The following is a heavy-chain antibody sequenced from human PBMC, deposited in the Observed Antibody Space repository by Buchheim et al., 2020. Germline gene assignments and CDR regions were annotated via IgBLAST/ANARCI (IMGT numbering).Heavy chain of an antibody. D-gene: IGHD3-10*01. CDR2: INHSGST. J-gene: IGHJ5*02. CDR3: ARYGSGNLILNWFDP. Sequence: QVQLQQWGAGLLKPSETLSLTCAVYGGSFSGYYWSWIRQPPGKGLEWIGEINHSGSTNYNPSLKSRVTISVDTSKNQFSIKLSSVTAADTAVYYCARYGSGNLILNWFDPWGQGTL. CDR1: GGSFSGYY. V-gene: IGHV4-34*01.